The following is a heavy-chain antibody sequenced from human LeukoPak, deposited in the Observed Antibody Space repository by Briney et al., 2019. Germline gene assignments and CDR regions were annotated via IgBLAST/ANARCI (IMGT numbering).Heavy chain of an antibody. V-gene: IGHV4-31*03. J-gene: IGHJ4*02. CDR3: ARAPQNYVGYFDY. D-gene: IGHD1-7*01. CDR1: GVSISSGGYY. Sequence: SETLSLTCTVSGVSISSGGYYWSWIRQHPGKGLEWIGYIYYSGSTYYNPSLKSRVTISVDTSKNQFSLKLSSVTAADTAMYYCARAPQNYVGYFDYWGQGTLVTVSS. CDR2: IYYSGST.